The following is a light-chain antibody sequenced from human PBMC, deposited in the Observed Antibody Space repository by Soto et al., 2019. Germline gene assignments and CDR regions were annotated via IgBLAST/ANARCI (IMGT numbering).Light chain of an antibody. CDR1: QSINRY. CDR2: GAS. CDR3: LQYYSVRRT. V-gene: IGKV3-15*01. Sequence: EIVLTQSPGTLSLSPGETATLSCRASQSINRYLAWYQHKPGQAPRLLIYGASTRATGIPARFSGSGSGTEFTLTISSLQSEDFAVYYCLQYYSVRRTFGQGTKVDI. J-gene: IGKJ1*01.